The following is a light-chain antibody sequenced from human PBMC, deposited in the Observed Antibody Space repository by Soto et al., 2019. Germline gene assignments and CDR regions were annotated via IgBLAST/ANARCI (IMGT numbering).Light chain of an antibody. V-gene: IGKV3-15*01. J-gene: IGKJ1*01. Sequence: EIVLTQSPGTLSFSPGERATLSCRASQSVSSLAWYQQKPGQAPRLLIYGAATRATGIPARFSGSGSGTEFTLTISSLQSEDFAVYFCQQYHNWPAFGQGTKVDIK. CDR3: QQYHNWPA. CDR1: QSVSSL. CDR2: GAA.